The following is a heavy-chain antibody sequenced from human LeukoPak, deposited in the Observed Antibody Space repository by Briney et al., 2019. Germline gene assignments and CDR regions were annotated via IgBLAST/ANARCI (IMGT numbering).Heavy chain of an antibody. CDR1: GFTFSSYD. J-gene: IGHJ3*02. D-gene: IGHD2-21*01. Sequence: PGGSLRLSCAASGFTFSSYDMHWVRQATGKGLEWVSAIGTAGDTYYPGSVKGRFTISRENAKNSLYLQVNSLRAGDTAVYYCARYSRDKDAFDIWGQGTMVTVSS. CDR3: ARYSRDKDAFDI. V-gene: IGHV3-13*04. CDR2: IGTAGDT.